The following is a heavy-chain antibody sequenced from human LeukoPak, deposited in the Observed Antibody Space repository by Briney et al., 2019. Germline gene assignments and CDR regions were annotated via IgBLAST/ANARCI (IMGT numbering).Heavy chain of an antibody. J-gene: IGHJ5*02. CDR1: GGSFSGYY. V-gene: IGHV4-34*01. Sequence: SETLSLTCAVYGGSFSGYYWSWIRQPPGKGLEWIGEINHSGSTNYNPSLKSRVTISVDTSKNQFSLKLSSVTAADTAVYYCARGRFDPWGQGTLVTVSP. CDR3: ARGRFDP. CDR2: INHSGST.